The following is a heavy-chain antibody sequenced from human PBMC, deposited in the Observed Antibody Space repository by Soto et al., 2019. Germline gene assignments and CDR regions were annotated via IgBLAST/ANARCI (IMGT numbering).Heavy chain of an antibody. Sequence: GGSLRLSCAASGFTFSSYAMHWVRQAPGKGLEWVAVISYDGSNKYYADSVKGRFTISRDNSKNKLYLQMNSLRAEDTAVYYCARGSDGSVSYYFDYWGQGTLVTVSS. D-gene: IGHD1-26*01. J-gene: IGHJ4*02. V-gene: IGHV3-30*04. CDR1: GFTFSSYA. CDR2: ISYDGSNK. CDR3: ARGSDGSVSYYFDY.